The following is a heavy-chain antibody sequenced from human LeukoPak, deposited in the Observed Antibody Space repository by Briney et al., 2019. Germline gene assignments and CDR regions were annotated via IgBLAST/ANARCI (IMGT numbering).Heavy chain of an antibody. CDR2: IYPTGNT. J-gene: IGHJ6*03. CDR1: GSAIISYY. V-gene: IGHV4-4*07. Sequence: PSQTLSLTCSVSGSAIISYYWSWIRQPAGKGPDWIGRIYPTGNTDYNPSPKTRVTMSTDLSKKQFSLRLRSVTAADTAVHYCARLKFYDSTGYSPGYYMDVWGKGTAVTVSS. CDR3: ARLKFYDSTGYSPGYYMDV. D-gene: IGHD3-22*01.